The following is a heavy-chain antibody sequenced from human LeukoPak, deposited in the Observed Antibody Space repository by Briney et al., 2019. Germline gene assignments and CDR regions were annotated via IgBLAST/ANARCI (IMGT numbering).Heavy chain of an antibody. V-gene: IGHV4-39*07. D-gene: IGHD2-2*01. J-gene: IGHJ4*02. CDR1: GGSISGNYY. CDR2: IYYSGTT. CDR3: ARVYCSSTSCYYFDH. Sequence: SETLSLTCTVSGGSISGNYYWGWIRQTPGKGLEWIGSIYYSGTTYYNPSLKSRVTISVDTSKNQFSLKLSSVTAADTAVYCCARVYCSSTSCYYFDHWGQGTLVTVSS.